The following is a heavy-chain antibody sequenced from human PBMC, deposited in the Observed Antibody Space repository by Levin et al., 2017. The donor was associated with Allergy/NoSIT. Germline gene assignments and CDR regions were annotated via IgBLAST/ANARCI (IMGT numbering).Heavy chain of an antibody. V-gene: IGHV4-39*01. Sequence: PSETLSLTCTVSGGSISSSSYYWGWIRQPPGKGLEWIGSIYYSGSTYYNPSLKSRVTISVDTSKNQFSLKLSSVTAADTAVYYCARHAYGAGYSSSWFAFDIWGQGTMVTVSS. CDR3: ARHAYGAGYSSSWFAFDI. CDR2: IYYSGST. CDR1: GGSISSSSYY. J-gene: IGHJ3*02. D-gene: IGHD6-13*01.